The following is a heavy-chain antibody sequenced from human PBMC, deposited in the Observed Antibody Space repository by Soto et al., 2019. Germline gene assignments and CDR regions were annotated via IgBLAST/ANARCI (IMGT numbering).Heavy chain of an antibody. D-gene: IGHD2-2*01. CDR1: GFTFSSYS. J-gene: IGHJ4*02. CDR3: AKDRFGYCDGTICYDYFDS. V-gene: IGHV3-23*01. Sequence: PVGSLRLSCAASGFTFSSYSMSWVRQAPGKGLEWVSVISGSGVGTHYAASVKGRFTISRDNSKNTLYLQMNTLRAEDTAVYYCAKDRFGYCDGTICYDYFDSWGQGTLVTVSS. CDR2: ISGSGVGT.